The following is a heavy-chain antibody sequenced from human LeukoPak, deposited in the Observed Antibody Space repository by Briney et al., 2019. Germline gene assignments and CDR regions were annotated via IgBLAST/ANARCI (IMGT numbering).Heavy chain of an antibody. Sequence: GGSLRLSCAASGFTFSSYDMHWVRQATGKGLEWVSAIGTAGDTYYPGSVKGRSTISRENAKNSLYLQMNSLRAGDTAVYYCARADSSSWYGYWGQGTLVTVSS. CDR2: IGTAGDT. D-gene: IGHD6-13*01. CDR3: ARADSSSWYGY. V-gene: IGHV3-13*01. CDR1: GFTFSSYD. J-gene: IGHJ4*02.